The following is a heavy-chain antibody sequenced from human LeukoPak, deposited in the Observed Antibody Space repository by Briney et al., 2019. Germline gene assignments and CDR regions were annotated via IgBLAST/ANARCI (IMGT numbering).Heavy chain of an antibody. V-gene: IGHV3-21*06. D-gene: IGHD3-10*01. J-gene: IGHJ4*02. CDR2: ISSSRNYI. Sequence: PGGSLRLSCAASGFTFSSYSMNWVRQAPGKGLEWVSSISSSRNYIYYADSVKGRFTISRDNAKNSLHLQVNSLRAEDTAVYYCVRERFHGSGAPKFDFWGQGTLVTVSS. CDR3: VRERFHGSGAPKFDF. CDR1: GFTFSSYS.